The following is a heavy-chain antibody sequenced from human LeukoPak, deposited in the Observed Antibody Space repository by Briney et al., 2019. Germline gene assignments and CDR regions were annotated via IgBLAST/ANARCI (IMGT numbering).Heavy chain of an antibody. D-gene: IGHD3-3*01. V-gene: IGHV4-30-4*08. J-gene: IGHJ5*02. CDR2: MYYSGST. CDR3: ARVGYYAGWFDP. Sequence: PSETLSLTCTVSGVSISSGDYYWSWIRQPPGKGLEWIGYMYYSGSTYYNPSLKSRVTMSVDTFKNQFSLKLSSVTAADTAVYYCARVGYYAGWFDPWGQGTLVTVSS. CDR1: GVSISSGDYY.